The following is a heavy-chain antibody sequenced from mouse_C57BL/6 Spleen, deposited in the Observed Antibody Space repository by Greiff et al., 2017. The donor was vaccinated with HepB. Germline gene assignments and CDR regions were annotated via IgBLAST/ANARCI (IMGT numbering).Heavy chain of an antibody. CDR2: INPGSGST. V-gene: IGHV1-54*01. J-gene: IGHJ4*01. CDR1: GYAFTNYL. CDR3: AREGYYAMDY. Sequence: VQLQQSGAELVRPGTSVKVSCKASGYAFTNYLIEWVKQRPGQGLEWIGVINPGSGSTNYNEKFKGKATLTADKSSSTAYMQLSSLTSEDSAVYFCAREGYYAMDYWGQGTSVTVSS.